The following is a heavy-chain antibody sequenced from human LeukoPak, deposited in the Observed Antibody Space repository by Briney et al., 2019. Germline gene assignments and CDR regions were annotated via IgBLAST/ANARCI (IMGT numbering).Heavy chain of an antibody. CDR1: GFTFSSYG. CDR3: TTVGGQYCSGGSCYGAYYYYYMDV. J-gene: IGHJ6*03. Sequence: GGTLRLSCAASGFTFSSYGMSWVRQAPGKGLEWVSAISGSGGSTYYADSVKGRFTISRDNSKNTLYLQMNSLKTEDTAVYYCTTVGGQYCSGGSCYGAYYYYYMDVWGKGTTVTISS. CDR2: ISGSGGST. D-gene: IGHD2-15*01. V-gene: IGHV3-23*01.